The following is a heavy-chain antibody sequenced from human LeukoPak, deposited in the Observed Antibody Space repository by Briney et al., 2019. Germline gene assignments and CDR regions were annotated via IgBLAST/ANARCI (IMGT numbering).Heavy chain of an antibody. CDR2: ISAYNGNT. D-gene: IGHD3-3*01. Sequence: ASVKVSCKASGYTFTSYGISWVRQAPGQGLEWMGWISAYNGNTNYAQKLQGRVTMTTDASTSTAYMELRSLRSDDTAVYYCARLGGPYDFEGMDVWGKGTTVTVSS. CDR3: ARLGGPYDFEGMDV. CDR1: GYTFTSYG. V-gene: IGHV1-18*01. J-gene: IGHJ6*03.